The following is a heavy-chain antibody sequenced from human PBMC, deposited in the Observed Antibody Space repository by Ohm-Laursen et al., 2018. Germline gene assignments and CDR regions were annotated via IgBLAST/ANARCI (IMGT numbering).Heavy chain of an antibody. D-gene: IGHD6-6*01. V-gene: IGHV3-23*01. J-gene: IGHJ4*02. CDR1: GFTFSSDT. CDR2: ISNNGAGT. CDR3: AKTPYSGWGHFDY. Sequence: SLRLSCTASGFTFSSDTMSWVRQAPGKGLEWVSSISNNGAGTYYADSVKGRFTISRDNSKNTLYLQMNSLRAEDTAIYYCAKTPYSGWGHFDYWAREPWSPSPQ.